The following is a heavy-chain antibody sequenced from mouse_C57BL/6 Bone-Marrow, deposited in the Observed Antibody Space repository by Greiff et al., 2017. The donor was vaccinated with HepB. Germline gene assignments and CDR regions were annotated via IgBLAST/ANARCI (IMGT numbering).Heavy chain of an antibody. V-gene: IGHV10-1*01. CDR2: IRSKSNNYAT. J-gene: IGHJ1*03. CDR1: GFSFNTYA. CDR3: VGQAGSYFRV. Sequence: DAGGGLVQPKGSLKLSCAASGFSFNTYAMNWVRQAPGKGLEWVARIRSKSNNYATYYADSVKDRFTISRDDSESMLYLQMNNLKTEGTAMYYCVGQAGSYFRVWGTGTTVTVSS.